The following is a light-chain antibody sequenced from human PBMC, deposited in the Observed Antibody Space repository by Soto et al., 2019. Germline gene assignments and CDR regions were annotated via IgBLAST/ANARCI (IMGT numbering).Light chain of an antibody. CDR3: QQTYSTPST. CDR1: QSISSW. V-gene: IGKV1-5*01. Sequence: DIQMTQSPSTLSASVGDRVTITCRASQSISSWLAWYQQKPGKAPKLLIYDASSLESGVPSRFSGSGSGTEFTLTISSLQPDDFATYHCQQTYSTPSTFGQGTKVEIK. J-gene: IGKJ2*01. CDR2: DAS.